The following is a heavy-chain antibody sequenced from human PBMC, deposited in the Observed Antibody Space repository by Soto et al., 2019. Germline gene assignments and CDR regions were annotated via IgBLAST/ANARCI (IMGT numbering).Heavy chain of an antibody. D-gene: IGHD2-21*02. CDR2: ISYDGSYE. Sequence: GGSLRLSCAASGFTFSSYGMHWVRQAPGKGLEWVAFISYDGSYEYYADSVKGRFTISRDNSKNTLYLQMNSLRAEDTAVYYCEGGGNSNAFDIWGQGTMVTVSS. CDR3: EGGGNSNAFDI. J-gene: IGHJ3*02. V-gene: IGHV3-30*03. CDR1: GFTFSSYG.